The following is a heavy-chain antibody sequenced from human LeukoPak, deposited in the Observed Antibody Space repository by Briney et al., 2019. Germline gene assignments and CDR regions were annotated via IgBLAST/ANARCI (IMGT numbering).Heavy chain of an antibody. CDR1: GYTFTGYY. V-gene: IGHV1-2*02. D-gene: IGHD6-13*01. J-gene: IGHJ4*02. CDR3: ARPRGYSSSWYYFDY. Sequence: GASVKVSCKASGYTFTGYYTHWVRQAPGQGLEWMGWINPNSGGTNYAQKFQGRVTMTRDTSISTAYMELSRLRSDDTAVYYCARPRGYSSSWYYFDYWGQGTLVTVSS. CDR2: INPNSGGT.